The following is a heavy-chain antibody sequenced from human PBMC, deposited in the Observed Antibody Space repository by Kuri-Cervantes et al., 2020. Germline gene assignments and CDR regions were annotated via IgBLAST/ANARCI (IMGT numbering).Heavy chain of an antibody. Sequence: GESLKISCAASGFTFSSYGMHWVRQAPGKGLEWVAVIWYDGSNKYYVDSVKGRFTISRDNAKNSLYLQMNSLRAEDTAVYYCARDPYYGDYVKTFDYWGQGTLVTVSS. CDR1: GFTFSSYG. V-gene: IGHV3-33*08. CDR3: ARDPYYGDYVKTFDY. CDR2: IWYDGSNK. D-gene: IGHD4-17*01. J-gene: IGHJ4*02.